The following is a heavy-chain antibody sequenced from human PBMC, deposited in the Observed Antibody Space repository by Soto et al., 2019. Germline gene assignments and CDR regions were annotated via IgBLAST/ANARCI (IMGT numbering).Heavy chain of an antibody. J-gene: IGHJ3*02. D-gene: IGHD2-21*02. Sequence: PGGSLRLSCAASGFTFSSYSMNWVRQAPGKGLEWVAAISSSSSYIYYADSVKGRFTISRDNAKNSLYLQMNSLRAEDTAVYYCARSYCGGDCYFGDAFDIWGQGTMVTVSS. CDR2: ISSSSSYI. V-gene: IGHV3-21*01. CDR3: ARSYCGGDCYFGDAFDI. CDR1: GFTFSSYS.